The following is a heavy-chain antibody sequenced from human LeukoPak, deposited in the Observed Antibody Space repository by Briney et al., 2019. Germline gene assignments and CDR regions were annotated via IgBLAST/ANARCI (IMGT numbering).Heavy chain of an antibody. CDR1: GGSISSGGYY. CDR3: ARVGYSGSWYLRSQYAFDI. Sequence: PSQTLSLTCTVSGGSISSGGYYWSWIRQPPGKGLEWIGYIYHSGSTYYNPSLKSRVTISVDRSKNQFSLKLSSVTAADTAVYYCARVGYSGSWYLRSQYAFDIWGQGTMVTVSS. D-gene: IGHD6-13*01. V-gene: IGHV4-30-2*01. J-gene: IGHJ3*02. CDR2: IYHSGST.